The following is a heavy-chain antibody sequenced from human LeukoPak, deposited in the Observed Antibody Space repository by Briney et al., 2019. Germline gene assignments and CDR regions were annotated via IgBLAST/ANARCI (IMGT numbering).Heavy chain of an antibody. J-gene: IGHJ5*02. CDR3: ASLLRRYSSHNWFDP. D-gene: IGHD6-13*01. Sequence: SETLSLTCTVSGGSISSSSYYWGWIRQPPGKGLEWIGSLYYSESTYYNPSLKSRVTISVDTSKNQFSLKLSSVTAADTAVYYCASLLRRYSSHNWFDPWGQGTLVTVSS. CDR1: GGSISSSSYY. V-gene: IGHV4-39*07. CDR2: LYYSEST.